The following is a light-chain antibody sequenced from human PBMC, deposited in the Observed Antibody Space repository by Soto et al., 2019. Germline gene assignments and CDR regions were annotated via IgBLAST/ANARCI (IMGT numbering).Light chain of an antibody. V-gene: IGKV3-11*01. J-gene: IGKJ5*01. Sequence: EVVLTQSPGTLSLSPGERATLSCRASQSVRRDLAWYQQKPGQAPRLLIYDASNRATGIPVRFSGSGSGTDFTLTISSLEPEDFAVYFCQQRSDWPRITFGQGTRLEIK. CDR2: DAS. CDR3: QQRSDWPRIT. CDR1: QSVRRD.